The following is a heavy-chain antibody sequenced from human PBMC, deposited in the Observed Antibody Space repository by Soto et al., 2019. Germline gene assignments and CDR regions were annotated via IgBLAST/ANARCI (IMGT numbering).Heavy chain of an antibody. V-gene: IGHV3-30*18. CDR1: VFTFSSYG. Sequence: PGGSLRLSCAASVFTFSSYGMHWVRQAPGKGLEWVAVISYDGSNKYYADSVKGRFTISRDNSKNTLYLQMNSLRAEDTAVYYCANAPEYYDFRRGYYKDNWFDPWGQGTLVTVSS. CDR3: ANAPEYYDFRRGYYKDNWFDP. D-gene: IGHD3-3*01. J-gene: IGHJ5*02. CDR2: ISYDGSNK.